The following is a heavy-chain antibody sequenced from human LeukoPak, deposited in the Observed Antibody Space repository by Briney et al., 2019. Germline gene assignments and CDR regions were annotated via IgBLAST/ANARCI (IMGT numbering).Heavy chain of an antibody. CDR3: ARGASRYGYFDY. J-gene: IGHJ4*02. D-gene: IGHD3-9*01. CDR2: IYSGGST. Sequence: GGSLRLSCAASGFTVSSNYMSWVCQAPGKGLEWVSVIYSGGSTYYADSVKGRFTISRDNSKNTLYLQMNSLRAEDTAVYYCARGASRYGYFDYWGQGTLVTVSS. V-gene: IGHV3-66*01. CDR1: GFTVSSNY.